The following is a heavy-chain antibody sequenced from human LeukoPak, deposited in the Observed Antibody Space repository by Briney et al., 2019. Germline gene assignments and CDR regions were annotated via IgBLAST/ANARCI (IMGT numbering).Heavy chain of an antibody. CDR3: AKANWESSSGQYYYYYMDV. D-gene: IGHD6-6*01. V-gene: IGHV3-48*03. J-gene: IGHJ6*03. Sequence: PGGSLRLSCAASGFMFSIYEMNWVRQAPGKGVEWVSYIRSGGSPKYYADSVKGRFTISRDNSKNTLYLQMNSLRAEDTAVYYCAKANWESSSGQYYYYYMDVWGKGTTVTVSS. CDR1: GFMFSIYE. CDR2: IRSGGSPK.